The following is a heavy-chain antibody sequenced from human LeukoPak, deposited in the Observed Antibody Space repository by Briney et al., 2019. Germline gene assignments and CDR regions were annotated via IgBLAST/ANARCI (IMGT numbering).Heavy chain of an antibody. V-gene: IGHV4-30-2*01. D-gene: IGHD4-17*01. CDR3: AREVTTVTTGGWFDP. Sequence: SETLSLTCAVSGGSISSGGYSWSWIRQPPGKGLEWIGYIYHSRSTYYNPSLKSRVTISVDRSKNQFSLKLSSVTAADTAVYYCAREVTTVTTGGWFDPWGQGTLVTVSS. CDR2: IYHSRST. CDR1: GGSISSGGYS. J-gene: IGHJ5*02.